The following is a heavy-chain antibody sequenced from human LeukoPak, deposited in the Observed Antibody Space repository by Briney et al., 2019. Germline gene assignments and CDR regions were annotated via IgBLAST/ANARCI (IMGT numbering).Heavy chain of an antibody. CDR3: AKANWDDEYIFDC. V-gene: IGHV3-23*01. J-gene: IGHJ4*02. CDR2: ISGSGGRT. CDR1: GFTFSSYA. D-gene: IGHD1-1*01. Sequence: GGSLRLSCAASGFTFSSYAMGWVRQAPGKGLEWVSAISGSGGRTYYADSVKGRFTISRDNSKNTLYLQMNSLRAEDTAVYYCAKANWDDEYIFDCGGQGTLVTVSS.